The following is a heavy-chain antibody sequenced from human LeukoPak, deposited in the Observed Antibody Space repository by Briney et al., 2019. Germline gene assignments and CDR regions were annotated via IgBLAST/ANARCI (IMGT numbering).Heavy chain of an antibody. J-gene: IGHJ4*02. CDR1: GGSISSGDYY. V-gene: IGHV4-30-4*08. CDR3: ARDSSDYGDYHFDY. CDR2: IYYSGST. Sequence: PSETLSLTCTVSGGSISSGDYYWSWIRQPPGKGLEWIGYIYYSGSTYYNPSLKSRVTISVDTSKNQFSLKLSSVTAADTAVYYCARDSSDYGDYHFDYWGQGTLVTVSS. D-gene: IGHD4-17*01.